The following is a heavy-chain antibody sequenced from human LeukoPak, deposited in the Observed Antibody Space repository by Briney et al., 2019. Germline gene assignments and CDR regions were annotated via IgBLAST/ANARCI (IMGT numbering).Heavy chain of an antibody. D-gene: IGHD6-19*01. CDR2: IYSDGRT. Sequence: PGGSLKISCAASGFTVSTNYFSWVRQAPGKGLEWVSSIYSDGRTYYADSVKGRFTISRDNFKNSVYLQMNSLRGEDTAVYYCTRDPTSVADRGDYWGQGTLVTVSS. V-gene: IGHV3-53*01. J-gene: IGHJ4*02. CDR3: TRDPTSVADRGDY. CDR1: GFTVSTNY.